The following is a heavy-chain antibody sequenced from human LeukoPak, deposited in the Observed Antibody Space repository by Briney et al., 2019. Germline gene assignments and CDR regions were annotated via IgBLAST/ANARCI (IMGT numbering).Heavy chain of an antibody. CDR1: GASISGYY. Sequence: SETLSLTCTVSGASISGYYWNWIRQPPGKGLEWIGYMYYSGSINYNPSFKSRVTMSGDTSKNELSLKLSSVTAADTAVYYCARIPPWLPKSRAAFDIWGQGTMVTVSS. CDR3: ARIPPWLPKSRAAFDI. D-gene: IGHD5-24*01. J-gene: IGHJ3*02. CDR2: MYYSGSI. V-gene: IGHV4-59*08.